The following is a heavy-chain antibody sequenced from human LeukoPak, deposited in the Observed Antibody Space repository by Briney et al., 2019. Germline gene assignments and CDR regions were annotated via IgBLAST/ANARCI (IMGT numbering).Heavy chain of an antibody. CDR1: GYTFTSYC. J-gene: IGHJ4*02. D-gene: IGHD3-22*01. Sequence: GASVKVSCKASGYTFTSYCISWVRQAPGQGLEWMGWISAYNGNTNYAQKLQGRVTMTTDTSTRTDSMELRSLRSDGTAVYYCARAHYYDSSGYYYGESFDYWGEGPLVTVSS. V-gene: IGHV1-18*01. CDR3: ARAHYYDSSGYYYGESFDY. CDR2: ISAYNGNT.